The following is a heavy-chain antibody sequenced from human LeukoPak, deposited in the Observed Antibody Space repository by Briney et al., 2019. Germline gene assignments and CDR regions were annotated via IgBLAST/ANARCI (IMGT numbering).Heavy chain of an antibody. J-gene: IGHJ6*03. CDR1: GYTFTSYY. Sequence: GASVKVSCKASGYTFTSYYMHWVRQAPGQGLEWMGIINPSGGSTSYAQKFQGRVTMTRDMSTSTVYMELSSLRSEDTAVYYCARARSMVRGFSYYYYYMDVWGKGTTVTISS. V-gene: IGHV1-46*01. D-gene: IGHD3-10*01. CDR3: ARARSMVRGFSYYYYYMDV. CDR2: INPSGGST.